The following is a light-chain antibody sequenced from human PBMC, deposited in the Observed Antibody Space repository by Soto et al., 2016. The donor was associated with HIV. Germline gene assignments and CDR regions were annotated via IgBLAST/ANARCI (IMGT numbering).Light chain of an antibody. V-gene: IGKV1-9*01. Sequence: DIQLTQSPFFLSASVGDRVTITCRASQDIVSFLAWYQQRPGKAPKLLIYGASTLQSGVPARFSSSGSATEFTLTISSLQPEDFATYYCQQLNGYPFTFGPGTTVDS. CDR2: GAS. CDR1: QDIVSF. J-gene: IGKJ3*01. CDR3: QQLNGYPFT.